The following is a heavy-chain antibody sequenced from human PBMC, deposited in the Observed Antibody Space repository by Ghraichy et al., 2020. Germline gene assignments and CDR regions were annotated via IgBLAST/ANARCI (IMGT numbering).Heavy chain of an antibody. CDR2: TYFKSKWYN. J-gene: IGHJ6*02. V-gene: IGHV6-1*01. CDR3: ARGWLAHGMDV. Sequence: SETLSLTCAISGDSVSSNSGAWNWIRQSPSRGLEWLGRTYFKSKWYNEYAVSVKSRITINPDTSKNQFSLQLNSVIPEDTAVYYCARGWLAHGMDVWGQGTTVTVSS. CDR1: GDSVSSNSGA. D-gene: IGHD5-24*01.